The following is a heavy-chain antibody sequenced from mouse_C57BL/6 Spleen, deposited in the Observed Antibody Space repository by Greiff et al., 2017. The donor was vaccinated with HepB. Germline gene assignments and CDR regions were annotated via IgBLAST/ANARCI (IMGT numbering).Heavy chain of an antibody. CDR2: IYPGSGSN. V-gene: IGHV1-55*01. CDR1: GYTFTSYW. J-gene: IGHJ2*01. Sequence: QVQLQQPGAELVKPGASVKMSCKASGYTFTSYWITWVKQRPGQGFEWIGDIYPGSGSNNYNEKFKSKVTLTVDTASSTTYMQLRSLTSEDSAFYYCARDYGSSFDYWGQGTTLTVSS. D-gene: IGHD1-1*01. CDR3: ARDYGSSFDY.